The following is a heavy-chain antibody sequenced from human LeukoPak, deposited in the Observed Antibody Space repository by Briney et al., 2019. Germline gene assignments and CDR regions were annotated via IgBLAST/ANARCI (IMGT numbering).Heavy chain of an antibody. CDR3: ARDFRPGDAFDI. J-gene: IGHJ3*02. D-gene: IGHD7-27*01. CDR1: GGTFSSYA. V-gene: IGHV1-69*13. Sequence: SVKVSCKASGGTFSSYAISWVRHAPGQGLEWMGGIIPIFGTANYAQKFQGRVTITADESTSTAYMELSSLRSEDTAVYYCARDFRPGDAFDIWGQGTMVTVSS. CDR2: IIPIFGTA.